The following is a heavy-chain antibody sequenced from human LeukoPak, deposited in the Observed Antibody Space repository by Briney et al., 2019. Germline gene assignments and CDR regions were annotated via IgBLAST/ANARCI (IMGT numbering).Heavy chain of an antibody. Sequence: PGGSLRLSCAASGFTFSSYAMSWVRQAPGKGLEWVSAISGSGGSTYYADSVKGRFTISRDNSKNTLYLQMNSLRAEDTAVYYCARDGWYAAVAPFYYYYYGMDVWGQGTTVTVSS. CDR3: ARDGWYAAVAPFYYYYYGMDV. CDR2: ISGSGGST. CDR1: GFTFSSYA. D-gene: IGHD6-19*01. V-gene: IGHV3-23*01. J-gene: IGHJ6*02.